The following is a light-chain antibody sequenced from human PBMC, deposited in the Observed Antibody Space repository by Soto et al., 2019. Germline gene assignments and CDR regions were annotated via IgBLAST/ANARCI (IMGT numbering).Light chain of an antibody. CDR3: QQYIRSPLT. J-gene: IGKJ1*01. CDR2: GAS. CDR1: QSVSNNY. Sequence: EIVLTQSPGTLSLSPGERATLSCRASQSVSNNYLAWYQQKPGQAPRLVIYGASSRGTGIPDRFSASGSGTDFTLTISRLEPEDFAVYYCQQYIRSPLTFGQGTKVEIK. V-gene: IGKV3-20*01.